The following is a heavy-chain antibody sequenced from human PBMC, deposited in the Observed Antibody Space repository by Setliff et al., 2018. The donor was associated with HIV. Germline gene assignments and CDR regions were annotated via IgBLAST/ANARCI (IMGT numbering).Heavy chain of an antibody. V-gene: IGHV1-69*13. CDR2: IIPIFGTA. Sequence: SVKVSCKASGGTFSSYAISWVRQAPGQGLEWMGGIIPIFGTANYAQKFQGRVTITADESTSTAYMELSSLRSEDTAVYYCARGRYSSGLTDYWGQGTLVTISS. CDR3: ARGRYSSGLTDY. CDR1: GGTFSSYA. D-gene: IGHD6-19*01. J-gene: IGHJ4*02.